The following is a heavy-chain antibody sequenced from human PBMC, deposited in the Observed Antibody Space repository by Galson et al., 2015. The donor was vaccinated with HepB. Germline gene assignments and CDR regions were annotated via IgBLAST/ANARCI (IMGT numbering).Heavy chain of an antibody. Sequence: SLRLSCAASGFTFSSYWMSWVRQAPGKGLEWVANIKQDGSEKYYVDSVKGRFTISRDNAKNSLYLQMDSLRAEDTAVYYCAKVLDTAMVLREDYYYYGMDVWGQGTTVTVSS. D-gene: IGHD5-18*01. CDR3: AKVLDTAMVLREDYYYYGMDV. CDR1: GFTFSSYW. V-gene: IGHV3-7*03. CDR2: IKQDGSEK. J-gene: IGHJ6*02.